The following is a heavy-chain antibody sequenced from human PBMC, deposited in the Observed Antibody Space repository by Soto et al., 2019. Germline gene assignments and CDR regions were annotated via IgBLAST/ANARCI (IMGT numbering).Heavy chain of an antibody. CDR3: ARVAAAGPPAFFGMDV. D-gene: IGHD6-13*01. V-gene: IGHV4-59*01. CDR2: IYYSGST. CDR1: GGSISSYY. Sequence: SETLSLTCTVSGGSISSYYWSWIRQPPGKGLEWIGYIYYSGSTNYNPSLKSRVTISVDTSKNQFSLKLSSVTAADTAVYYCARVAAAGPPAFFGMDVWGQGTTVTVSS. J-gene: IGHJ6*02.